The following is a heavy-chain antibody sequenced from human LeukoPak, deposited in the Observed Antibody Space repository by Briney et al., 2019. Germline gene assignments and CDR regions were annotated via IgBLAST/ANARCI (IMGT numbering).Heavy chain of an antibody. Sequence: SETLSLTCTVSGYSISSGYYWGWIRQPPGKGLEWIGSIYHSGSTYYNPSLKSRVTISVDTSKHQFSLKLSSVTAADTAVYYCARDSLPYYDSSGYNWFDPWGQGTLVTVSS. V-gene: IGHV4-38-2*02. CDR3: ARDSLPYYDSSGYNWFDP. J-gene: IGHJ5*02. D-gene: IGHD3-22*01. CDR2: IYHSGST. CDR1: GYSISSGYY.